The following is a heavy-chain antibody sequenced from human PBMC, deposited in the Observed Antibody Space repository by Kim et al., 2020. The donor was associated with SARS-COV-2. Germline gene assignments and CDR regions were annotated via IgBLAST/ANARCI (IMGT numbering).Heavy chain of an antibody. Sequence: SETLSLTCTVSGGSISGYYWSWIRQPPGKGLEWLGYIYHSGNTNYNPSLKSRVTISVDTSKNQFSLKLRSVTAADTAVYYCARQRDYYESSFHHWGQGTLVTVSS. V-gene: IGHV4-59*08. CDR3: ARQRDYYESSFHH. J-gene: IGHJ1*01. D-gene: IGHD3-22*01. CDR2: IYHSGNT. CDR1: GGSISGYY.